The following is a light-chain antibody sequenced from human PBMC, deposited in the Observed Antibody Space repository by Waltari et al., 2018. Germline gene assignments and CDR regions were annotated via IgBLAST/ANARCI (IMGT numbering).Light chain of an antibody. CDR2: NDD. CDR1: SGNIDRHS. V-gene: IGLV6-57*01. Sequence: NFILAQPHSVSESPGKTVTISCTRSSGNIDRHSVHWYQQRPGRSPTVVIYNDDRRDSGVPDRSSGSIDPSSNSASLTISGLKIEDEADYYCQSYDLITPCVFGDGTRVTVL. J-gene: IGLJ1*01. CDR3: QSYDLITPCV.